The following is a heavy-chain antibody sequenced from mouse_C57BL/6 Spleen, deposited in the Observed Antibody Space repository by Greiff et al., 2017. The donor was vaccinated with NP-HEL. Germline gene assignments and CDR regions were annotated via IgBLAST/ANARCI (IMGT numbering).Heavy chain of an antibody. V-gene: IGHV1-82*01. CDR2: IYPGDGDT. CDR3: ARSKSPGLDY. CDR1: GYAFSSSW. Sequence: VQLQQSGPELVKPGASVKISCKASGYAFSSSWMNWVKQRPGKGLEWIGRIYPGDGDTNYNGKFKGKATLTADKSSSTAYMQLSSLTSEDSAVYFCARSKSPGLDYWGQGTTLTVSS. D-gene: IGHD3-1*01. J-gene: IGHJ2*01.